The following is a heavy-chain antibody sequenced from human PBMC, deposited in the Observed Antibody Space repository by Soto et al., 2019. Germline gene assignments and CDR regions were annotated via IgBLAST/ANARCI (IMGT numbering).Heavy chain of an antibody. D-gene: IGHD5-12*01. CDR1: GFTFSSYA. CDR2: ISYDGSNR. J-gene: IGHJ4*02. CDR3: ARDGTRRDGYRGFDY. Sequence: GGSLRLSCAASGFTFSSYAMHWVRQAPGKGLEWVAVISYDGSNRYYADSVKGRFTISRDNSKSTLYLQMNSLRAEDTAVYYCARDGTRRDGYRGFDYWGQGTLVTVSS. V-gene: IGHV3-30-3*01.